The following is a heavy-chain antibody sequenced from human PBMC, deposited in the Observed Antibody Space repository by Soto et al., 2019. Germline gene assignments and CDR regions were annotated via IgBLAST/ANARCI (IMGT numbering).Heavy chain of an antibody. Sequence: QVQLVESGGGLVKPGGSLRLSCAASGFSFSDYYMSWIRQAPGKGLEWVSYISSSSSYTNSADSVKGRFTISRDNAKNXLXLXXXSLXAEDTAVYYCARGKRLDYFDYWGRGTLVTVSS. CDR3: ARGKRLDYFDY. V-gene: IGHV3-11*05. CDR1: GFSFSDYY. J-gene: IGHJ4*02. D-gene: IGHD1-1*01. CDR2: ISSSSSYT.